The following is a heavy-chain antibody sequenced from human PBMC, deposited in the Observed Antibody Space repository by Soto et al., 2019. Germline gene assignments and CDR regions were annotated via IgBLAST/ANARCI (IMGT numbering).Heavy chain of an antibody. D-gene: IGHD6-13*01. CDR3: ARESGSSSHEFDWFDP. CDR2: IYYSGST. V-gene: IGHV4-30-4*01. J-gene: IGHJ5*02. Sequence: PSETLSLTCTVSGGSISSGDYYWSWIRQPPGKGLEWIGYIYYSGSTYYNPSLKSRVTISVDTSKNQFSLKLSSVTAADTAVYYCARESGSSSHEFDWFDPWGQGTLVTVSS. CDR1: GGSISSGDYY.